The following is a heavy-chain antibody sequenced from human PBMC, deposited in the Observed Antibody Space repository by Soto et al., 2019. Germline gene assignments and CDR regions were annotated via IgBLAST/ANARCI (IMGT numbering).Heavy chain of an antibody. J-gene: IGHJ3*02. D-gene: IGHD2-15*01. CDR2: IYYSGST. CDR1: GGSISSGDYS. V-gene: IGHV4-30-4*01. CDR3: AREIPAYCSGGSCPDAFDI. Sequence: QVQLQESGPGLVKPSQTLSLTCPVSGGSISSGDYSWSWIRQPPGKGLEWFGYIYYSGSTYYNPSLKSRVTISVDTSKNQFSLKLSSVTAADTAVYYCAREIPAYCSGGSCPDAFDIWGQGTMVTVSS.